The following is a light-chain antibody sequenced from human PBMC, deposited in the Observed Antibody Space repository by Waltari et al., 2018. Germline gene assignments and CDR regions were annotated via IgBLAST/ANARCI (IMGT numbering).Light chain of an antibody. CDR3: XXRSNPFT. Sequence: XVLTQSPAXXSLSPGERATLSCRASQSVSSYLAWYQQKPGQAPRLLIYDASNRATGIPAXXSXSGSGTDXXLTISSLEPXDFTVYYXXXRSNPFTXGPGTKVDIK. V-gene: IGKV3-11*01. J-gene: IGKJ3*01. CDR1: QSVSSY. CDR2: DAS.